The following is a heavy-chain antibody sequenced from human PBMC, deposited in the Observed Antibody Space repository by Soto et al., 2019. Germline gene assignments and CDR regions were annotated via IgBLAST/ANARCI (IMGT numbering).Heavy chain of an antibody. D-gene: IGHD4-17*01. CDR3: ARDRYGDYVYHGMDV. CDR2: ISSSSSYI. Sequence: GGSLRLSCAASGFTFSSYSMNWVRQAPGKGLEWVSSISSSSSYIYYADSVKGRFTISRDNAKNSLYLQMNSLRAEDTAVYYCARDRYGDYVYHGMDVWGQGTTVTVSS. CDR1: GFTFSSYS. J-gene: IGHJ6*02. V-gene: IGHV3-21*01.